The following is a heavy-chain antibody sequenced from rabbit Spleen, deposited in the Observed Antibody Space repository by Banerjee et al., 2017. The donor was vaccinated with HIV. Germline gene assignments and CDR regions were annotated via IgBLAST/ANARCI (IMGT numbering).Heavy chain of an antibody. J-gene: IGHJ4*01. CDR3: ARRNNGKLADYTL. CDR1: GTDFSNYYY. CDR2: IGTSSGNT. V-gene: IGHV1S43*01. Sequence: QQQLEESGGGLVKPGGTLTLTCKASGTDFSNYYYICWVRQAPGKGLELIACIGTSSGNTWYASWVNGRFTISKTSSTTMTLQMTSVAAADTATYFCARRNNGKLADYTLWGPGTLVTVS. D-gene: IGHD8-1*01.